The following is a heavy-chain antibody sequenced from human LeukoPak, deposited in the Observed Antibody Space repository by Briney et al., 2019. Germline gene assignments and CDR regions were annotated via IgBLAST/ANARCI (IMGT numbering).Heavy chain of an antibody. CDR3: ASSGATGPFDY. D-gene: IGHD2-15*01. CDR1: GGTFSSYA. J-gene: IGHJ4*02. Sequence: GASVKVSCKASGGTFSSYAISWVRQAPGQGLEWMGGITPIFGTANYAQKFQGRVTITADESTSTAYMELSSLRSEDTAVYYCASSGATGPFDYWGQGTLVTVSS. V-gene: IGHV1-69*13. CDR2: ITPIFGTA.